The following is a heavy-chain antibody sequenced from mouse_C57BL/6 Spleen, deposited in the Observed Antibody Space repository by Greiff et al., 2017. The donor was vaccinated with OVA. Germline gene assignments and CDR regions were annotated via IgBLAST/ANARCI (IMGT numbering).Heavy chain of an antibody. CDR2: IYPGDGDT. J-gene: IGHJ2*01. D-gene: IGHD3-2*02. CDR1: GYAFSSSW. Sequence: LMESGASVKISCKASGYAFSSSWMNWVKQRPGKGLEWIGRIYPGDGDTNYNGKFKGKATLTADKSSSTAYMQLSSLTSEDSAVYFCAREASSGYFDYWGQGTTLTVSS. CDR3: AREASSGYFDY. V-gene: IGHV1-82*01.